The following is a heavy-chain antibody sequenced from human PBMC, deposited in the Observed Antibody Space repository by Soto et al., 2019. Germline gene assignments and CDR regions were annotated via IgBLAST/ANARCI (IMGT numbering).Heavy chain of an antibody. CDR3: ARGRRYCTTTSCYPPALFPYGMDV. D-gene: IGHD2-2*01. CDR2: IIPIFGTA. V-gene: IGHV1-69*05. J-gene: IGHJ6*02. CDR1: GGTFSSYA. Sequence: GASVKVSCKASGGTFSSYAISWVRQAPGQGLEWMGGIIPIFGTANYAQKFQGRVTMTRDTSISTAYMELNSLRSEDTAVYYCARGRRYCTTTSCYPPALFPYGMDVWGQGTTVTVS.